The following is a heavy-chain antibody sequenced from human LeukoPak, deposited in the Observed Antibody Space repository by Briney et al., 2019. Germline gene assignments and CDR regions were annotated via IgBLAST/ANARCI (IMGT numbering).Heavy chain of an antibody. J-gene: IGHJ6*03. CDR3: AGETRGSSYYYYMDV. CDR2: IIPIFGTA. D-gene: IGHD6-13*01. Sequence: GSSVKVSCKASGGTFSSYAISWVRQAPGQGLEWMGGIIPIFGTANYAQKFQGRVTTTTDESTSTAYMELSSLRSEDTAVYYCAGETRGSSYYYYMDVWGKGTTVTVSS. CDR1: GGTFSSYA. V-gene: IGHV1-69*05.